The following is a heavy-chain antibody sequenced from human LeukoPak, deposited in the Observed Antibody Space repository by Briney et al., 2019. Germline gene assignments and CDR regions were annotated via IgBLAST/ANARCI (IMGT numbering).Heavy chain of an antibody. V-gene: IGHV3-9*01. J-gene: IGHJ6*02. Sequence: GGSLRLSCAASGFTFGDYAMHWVRQAPGKGLEWVSGINWKSNNIGYADSVKGRFTISRDNAKNSLYLQMNFLRTEDTALYYCARDRAGYFYAMDVWGQGTSVTVSS. CDR3: ARDRAGYFYAMDV. CDR1: GFTFGDYA. D-gene: IGHD6-13*01. CDR2: INWKSNNI.